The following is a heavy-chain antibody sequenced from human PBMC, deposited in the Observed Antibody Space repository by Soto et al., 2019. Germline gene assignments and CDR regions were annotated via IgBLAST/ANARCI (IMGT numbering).Heavy chain of an antibody. D-gene: IGHD4-17*01. J-gene: IGHJ3*02. CDR1: GFTFSSYA. Sequence: EVQLLESGGGLVQPGGSLRLSCAASGFTFSSYAMSWVRQAPGKGLEWVSAISGSGGGTYYADSVKGRFTISRDNSKNPLCLEMNSRGAEDTAVYYCAKCMTTVTTFPFDIWGQGTMVTVSS. CDR3: AKCMTTVTTFPFDI. V-gene: IGHV3-23*01. CDR2: ISGSGGGT.